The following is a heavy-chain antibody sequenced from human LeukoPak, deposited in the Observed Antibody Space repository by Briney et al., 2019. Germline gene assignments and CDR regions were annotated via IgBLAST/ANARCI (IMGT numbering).Heavy chain of an antibody. D-gene: IGHD2-15*01. CDR1: GFTFSSYA. CDR3: ARGVAATPVYY. V-gene: IGHV3-30*14. CDR2: ISNDGSTK. J-gene: IGHJ4*02. Sequence: GGSLRLSCAASGFTFSSYAMHWVRQAPGKGLEWVSVISNDGSTKYYADSVKGRFTISRDNSKNTLYLQINSLRAEDTAVYYCARGVAATPVYYWGQGTLVTVSS.